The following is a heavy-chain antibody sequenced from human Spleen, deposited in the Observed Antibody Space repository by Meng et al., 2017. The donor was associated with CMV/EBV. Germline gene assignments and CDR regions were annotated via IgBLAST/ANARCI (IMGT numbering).Heavy chain of an antibody. V-gene: IGHV1-2*02. CDR2: INTISGGT. Sequence: ASVKVSCKASGYSFTGYFIHWVRQAPGQGLEWMGWINTISGGTNYAQKFQGRVTMTSDSSIATAYMELSRLTSDDTAVYYCTRDHDWGADYWGQGTLVTVS. CDR1: GYSFTGYF. CDR3: TRDHDWGADY. D-gene: IGHD3-16*01. J-gene: IGHJ4*02.